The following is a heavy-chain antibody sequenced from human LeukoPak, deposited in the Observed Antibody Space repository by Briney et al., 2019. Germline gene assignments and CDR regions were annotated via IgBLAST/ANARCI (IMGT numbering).Heavy chain of an antibody. CDR3: ARGGQAESGYDSYFDY. J-gene: IGHJ4*02. CDR2: INPSGGGT. Sequence: GASVKVSCNATGSTFTSYYLHWVRQAPGQGLEWMGIINPSGGGTRYAQKFQGRVTMTSDTSTSTVYMELSSLRSEDTAVYYCARGGQAESGYDSYFDYWGQGTLVTVSS. CDR1: GSTFTSYY. V-gene: IGHV1-46*01. D-gene: IGHD5-12*01.